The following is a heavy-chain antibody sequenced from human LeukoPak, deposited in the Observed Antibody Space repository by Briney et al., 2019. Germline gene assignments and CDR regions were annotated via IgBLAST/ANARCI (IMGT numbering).Heavy chain of an antibody. CDR1: GFTFGGYA. D-gene: IGHD1-1*01. CDR3: TRDRGAYNLYDY. Sequence: GGSLRLSCTASGFTFGGYAMSWIRQAPGKGLEWVGFIRSKAYGETADYAASVKGRFTISRDDSKAIAYLQMNSLKTEDTAVYHCTRDRGAYNLYDYWGQGTLVTVSS. V-gene: IGHV3-49*03. CDR2: IRSKAYGETA. J-gene: IGHJ4*02.